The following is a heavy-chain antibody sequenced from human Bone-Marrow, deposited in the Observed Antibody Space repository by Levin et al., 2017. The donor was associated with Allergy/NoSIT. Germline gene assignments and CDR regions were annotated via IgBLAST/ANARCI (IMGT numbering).Heavy chain of an antibody. J-gene: IGHJ5*02. CDR1: GFRVSDHY. D-gene: IGHD2-15*01. CDR2: ISRSGYT. V-gene: IGHV3-11*03. Sequence: PGGSLRLSCAVSGFRVSDHYMSWIRQAPGRGLEWVTYISRSGYTNYADSVKGRFTISRDNADNSMSLQMNSLTHEDTAIYYWAGTVGSGECSGGSCSNWFDPWGQGTLVTVSS. CDR3: AGTVGSGECSGGSCSNWFDP.